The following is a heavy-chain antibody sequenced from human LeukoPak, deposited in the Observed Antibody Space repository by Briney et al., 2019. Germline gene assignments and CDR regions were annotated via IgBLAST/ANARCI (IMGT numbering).Heavy chain of an antibody. V-gene: IGHV1-46*01. Sequence: ASVKVSCKASGYTFTNYYMHWVRQAPGQGLEWMGIINPSGGSTSYAQKFQGRVTMTRDMSTSTVYMELSSLRSEDTAVYYCARGDIVVVVAAIDPPSYWGQGTLVTVSS. J-gene: IGHJ4*02. CDR1: GYTFTNYY. CDR3: ARGDIVVVVAAIDPPSY. CDR2: INPSGGST. D-gene: IGHD2-15*01.